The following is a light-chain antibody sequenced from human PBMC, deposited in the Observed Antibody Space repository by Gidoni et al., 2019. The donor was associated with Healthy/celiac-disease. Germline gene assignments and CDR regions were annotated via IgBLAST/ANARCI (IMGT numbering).Light chain of an antibody. CDR1: QSVSSN. V-gene: IGKV3-15*01. CDR2: GAS. CDR3: QQYNNWPPGGT. J-gene: IGKJ1*01. Sequence: EIVMTQSPATLSVSPGERATLSCRASQSVSSNLAWYQQKPGQAPRLLIYGASTRATGIPARFSGSGSGTEFTLTISSLQSEDFAVYYWQQYNNWPPGGTFGPRDQGGNQT.